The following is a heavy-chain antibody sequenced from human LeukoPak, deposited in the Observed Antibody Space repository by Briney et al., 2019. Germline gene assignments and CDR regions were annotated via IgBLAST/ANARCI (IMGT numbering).Heavy chain of an antibody. D-gene: IGHD2-8*02. V-gene: IGHV4-59*11. Sequence: PSETLSLTCTVSGGSISSHYWSWIRQPPGKGLEWIGYIYYSGSTNYNPSLKSRVTISVDTSKNQFSLKLSSVTAADTAVYYCARESGLGQFDPWGQGTLVTVSS. J-gene: IGHJ5*02. CDR3: ARESGLGQFDP. CDR1: GGSISSHY. CDR2: IYYSGST.